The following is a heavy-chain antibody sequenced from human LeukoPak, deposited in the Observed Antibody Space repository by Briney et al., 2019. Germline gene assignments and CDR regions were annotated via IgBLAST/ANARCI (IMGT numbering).Heavy chain of an antibody. CDR2: INLIGGLT. J-gene: IGHJ4*02. CDR1: GYTFTSYY. V-gene: IGHV1-46*01. D-gene: IGHD5-24*01. CDR3: ARQQGIQYLNFDY. Sequence: ASVKVSCKASGYTFTSYYIHWLRQAPGQGPQWMRMINLIGGLTHYAPKFQGRVTMTRDTSTSTVYMELSSLGSGDTAVYYCARQQGIQYLNFDYWGQGALVTVSS.